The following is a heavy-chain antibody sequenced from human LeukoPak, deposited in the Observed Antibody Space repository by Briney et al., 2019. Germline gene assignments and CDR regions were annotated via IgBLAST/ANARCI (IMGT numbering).Heavy chain of an antibody. CDR3: ARGESSYCSGGCYFVS. V-gene: IGHV3-30*02. J-gene: IGHJ5*01. D-gene: IGHD2-21*02. Sequence: GGSLRLSCAASGFTFTSHGMHWVRQAPGKGLEWVAFTRNDGNNKYYADSVKGRFTISRDNSKNTLSLQMNSLRTEDTAMYYCARGESSYCSGGCYFVSWGQGTLVTISS. CDR2: TRNDGNNK. CDR1: GFTFTSHG.